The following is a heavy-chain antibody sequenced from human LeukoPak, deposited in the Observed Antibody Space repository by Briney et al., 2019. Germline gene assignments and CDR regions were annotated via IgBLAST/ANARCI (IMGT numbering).Heavy chain of an antibody. D-gene: IGHD5-18*01. Sequence: GRSLRLSCAASGFTFSSYWMSWVRQAPGKGLEWVANIKQDGSEKYYVDSVKGRFTISRDNAKNSLYLQMNSLRAEDTAVYYCARESGGYSYGFDYWGQGTLVTVSS. CDR1: GFTFSSYW. J-gene: IGHJ4*02. CDR3: ARESGGYSYGFDY. V-gene: IGHV3-7*01. CDR2: IKQDGSEK.